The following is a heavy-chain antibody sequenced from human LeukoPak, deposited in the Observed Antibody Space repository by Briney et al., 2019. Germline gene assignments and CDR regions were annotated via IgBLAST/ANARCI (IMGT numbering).Heavy chain of an antibody. Sequence: KSSETLSLTCTVSGGSISSYYWSWIRQPPGKGLEWIGYIYYSGSTNYNPSLKSRVTISVDTSKNQFSLKLSSVTAGDTAVYYCASGSSVAALYGMDVWGQGTKVTVSS. CDR1: GGSISSYY. D-gene: IGHD6-19*01. J-gene: IGHJ6*02. V-gene: IGHV4-59*01. CDR2: IYYSGST. CDR3: ASGSSVAALYGMDV.